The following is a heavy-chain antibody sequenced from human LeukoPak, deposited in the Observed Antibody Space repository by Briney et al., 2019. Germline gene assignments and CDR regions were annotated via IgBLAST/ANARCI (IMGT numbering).Heavy chain of an antibody. J-gene: IGHJ1*01. CDR2: VSFDGRTE. V-gene: IGHV3-30*18. Sequence: GGSLRLSCAASGFTFSIYGMQWVRQAPGKGLEWVAVVSFDGRTEFYADSVKGRFTISRDNSKNTLDLQMYSLKPDYTAVYYCAKEPTSYTSGWYFQDWGQGTLVTVSS. CDR1: GFTFSIYG. CDR3: AKEPTSYTSGWYFQD. D-gene: IGHD6-25*01.